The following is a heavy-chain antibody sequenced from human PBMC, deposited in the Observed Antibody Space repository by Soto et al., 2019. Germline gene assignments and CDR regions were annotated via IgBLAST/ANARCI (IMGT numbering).Heavy chain of an antibody. V-gene: IGHV3-23*01. J-gene: IGHJ4*02. D-gene: IGHD2-15*01. CDR1: GYTFSRYA. CDR2: IGGTADTT. Sequence: PGGSLRLSCAASGYTFSRYAMSWVRQAPGKGLEWVSAIGGTADTTQYADSVKGRFTISRDNSKNTLHLHMSSLRVEDTAVYYCYCSGCNPGYWGQGTLVTVS. CDR3: YCSGCNPGY.